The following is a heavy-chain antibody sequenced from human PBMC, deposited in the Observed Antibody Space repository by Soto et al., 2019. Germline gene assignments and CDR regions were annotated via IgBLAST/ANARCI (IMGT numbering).Heavy chain of an antibody. CDR3: ARTIMVYATKRFDY. D-gene: IGHD2-8*01. Sequence: SETLSLPCTVSGGSISSYYWSWIRQPPGKGLEWIGYIYYSGSTNYNPSLKSRVTISVDTSKNQFSLKLSSVTAADTAVYYCARTIMVYATKRFDYWGQGTLVTVSS. V-gene: IGHV4-59*08. CDR2: IYYSGST. J-gene: IGHJ4*02. CDR1: GGSISSYY.